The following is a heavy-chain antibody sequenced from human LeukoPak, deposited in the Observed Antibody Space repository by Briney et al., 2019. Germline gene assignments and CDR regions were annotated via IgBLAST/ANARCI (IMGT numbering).Heavy chain of an antibody. CDR3: ARISPGYSSGWATD. CDR1: GGSISSSSYY. J-gene: IGHJ4*02. V-gene: IGHV4-39*07. CDR2: IYYSGST. D-gene: IGHD6-19*01. Sequence: PSETLSLTCTVSGGSISSSSYYWGWLRQPPGKGLEWIGSIYYSGSTYYNPSLKSRVTISVDTSKNQFSLKLSSVTAADTAVYYCARISPGYSSGWATDWGQGTLVTVSS.